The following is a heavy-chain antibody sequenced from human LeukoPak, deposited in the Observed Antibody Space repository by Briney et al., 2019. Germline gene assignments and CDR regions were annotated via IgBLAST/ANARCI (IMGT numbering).Heavy chain of an antibody. CDR1: GFTFSSYA. CDR2: ISYDGSNK. J-gene: IGHJ3*02. V-gene: IGHV3-30-3*01. CDR3: ARFGVGSTSPGLPDAFDI. Sequence: GGSLRLSCAASGFTFSSYAMHWVRQAPGKGLEWVAVISYDGSNKYYADSVKGRFTISRDNSKNTLYLQMNSLRAEDTAVYYCARFGVGSTSPGLPDAFDIWGQGTMVTVSS. D-gene: IGHD2-2*01.